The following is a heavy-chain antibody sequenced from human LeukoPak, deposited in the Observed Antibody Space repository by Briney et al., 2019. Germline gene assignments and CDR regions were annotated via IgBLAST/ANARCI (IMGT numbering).Heavy chain of an antibody. D-gene: IGHD3-10*01. V-gene: IGHV4-59*08. CDR2: VSYSGSC. J-gene: IGHJ4*02. CDR1: GGSISNYY. CDR3: ARQWGSGSNYTFDY. Sequence: SETLSLTCTVSGGSISNYYWSWIRQPPGKGLEWIGYVSYSGSCSYIPSLKSRVTISVDPSKNHFSLKLTSVPASDTAVYYCARQWGSGSNYTFDYWGQGTLSPSPQ.